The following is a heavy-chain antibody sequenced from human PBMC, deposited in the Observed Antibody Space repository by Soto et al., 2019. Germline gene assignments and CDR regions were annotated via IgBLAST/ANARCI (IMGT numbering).Heavy chain of an antibody. D-gene: IGHD3-22*01. J-gene: IGHJ4*02. CDR1: GGTFSSYA. Sequence: SVKVSCKASGGTFSSYAISWVRQAPGQGLEWMGGIIPIFGIANYAQKFQGRVTITADESTSTAYMELSSLRSEDTAVYYCARVGYDSSGYQYYFDYWGQGTLVTVSS. V-gene: IGHV1-69*13. CDR2: IIPIFGIA. CDR3: ARVGYDSSGYQYYFDY.